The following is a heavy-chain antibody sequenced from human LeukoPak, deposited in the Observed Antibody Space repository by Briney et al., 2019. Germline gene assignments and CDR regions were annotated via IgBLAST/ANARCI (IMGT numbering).Heavy chain of an antibody. Sequence: PGGSLRLSCAASGFTFSRYSMNWVRQAPGKGLEWVSFISSSYSPIYYADSVKGRFTISRDNAKNSLYLQMNSLRAEDTAVYYCARDFHGDYFFEYWGQGTLVTVSS. V-gene: IGHV3-48*01. CDR1: GFTFSRYS. D-gene: IGHD4-17*01. CDR3: ARDFHGDYFFEY. J-gene: IGHJ4*02. CDR2: ISSSYSPI.